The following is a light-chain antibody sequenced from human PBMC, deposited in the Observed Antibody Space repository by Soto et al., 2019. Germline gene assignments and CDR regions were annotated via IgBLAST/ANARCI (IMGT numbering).Light chain of an antibody. V-gene: IGKV1-39*01. CDR1: EDIISY. Sequence: DIRMTQSPSSLSASVGDRVTLTCRASEDIISYLNWYQHKPGRAPTVLVYGATNLPSGVPSRFSGSGSGTEFTFTISSLQPEDFATYYGQQSHNAPLTGGGGTKVE. CDR3: QQSHNAPLT. CDR2: GAT. J-gene: IGKJ4*01.